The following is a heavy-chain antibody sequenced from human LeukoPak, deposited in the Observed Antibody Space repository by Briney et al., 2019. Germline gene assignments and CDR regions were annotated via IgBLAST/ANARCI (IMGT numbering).Heavy chain of an antibody. V-gene: IGHV1-18*01. Sequence: GASVKVSCMASGYTFTSYGISRVRQAPGQGLEWMGWISAYNGNTNYAQKLQGRVTMTTDTSTSTAYMELRSLRSDDTAVYYCAKGLSAGTDGENSFDYWGQGTLVTVSS. D-gene: IGHD6-13*01. CDR2: ISAYNGNT. J-gene: IGHJ4*02. CDR1: GYTFTSYG. CDR3: AKGLSAGTDGENSFDY.